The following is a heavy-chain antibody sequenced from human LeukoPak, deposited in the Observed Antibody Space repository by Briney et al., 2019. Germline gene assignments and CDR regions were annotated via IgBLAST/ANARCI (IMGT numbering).Heavy chain of an antibody. Sequence: GGSLRLSCAASGFIFSIYSMNWVREARGKGLEGVSSISSSSSYIYYADSVKGRFTISRDNAKNSLYLQMSSLRAEDTAVYYCARYYDIWTGEDAFYISGQGTMVTVSS. CDR1: GFIFSIYS. CDR3: ARYYDIWTGEDAFYI. J-gene: IGHJ3*02. CDR2: ISSSSSYI. D-gene: IGHD3-9*01. V-gene: IGHV3-21*01.